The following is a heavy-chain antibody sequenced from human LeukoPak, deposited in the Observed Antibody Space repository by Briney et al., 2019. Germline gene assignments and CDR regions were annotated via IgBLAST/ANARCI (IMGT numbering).Heavy chain of an antibody. Sequence: GGSLRLSCSASGFTFNNYVMHWVRQAPGKGLEYVSATSPNGDTTYYTDSVKGRFTISRDNSKNTLYLQMNSLRAEDTAVYYCATDHGFHYGAYFDYWGQGTLVSVSS. D-gene: IGHD4-17*01. CDR1: GFTFNNYV. CDR3: ATDHGFHYGAYFDY. J-gene: IGHJ4*02. V-gene: IGHV3-64*04. CDR2: TSPNGDTT.